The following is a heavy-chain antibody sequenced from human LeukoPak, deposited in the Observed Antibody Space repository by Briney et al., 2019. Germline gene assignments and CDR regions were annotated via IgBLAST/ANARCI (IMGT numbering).Heavy chain of an antibody. CDR1: GITFSDHY. Sequence: PGGSLRLSCAASGITFSDHYMSWIRQAPGKGLEWLSYISSGGDSIYYADSVKGRFTISRDNAKNSLYLQMDSLRAEDTAVYYCTRDVRLRHKYYYMDVWGKGTTVTVSS. J-gene: IGHJ6*03. CDR3: TRDVRLRHKYYYMDV. CDR2: ISSGGDSI. D-gene: IGHD4-17*01. V-gene: IGHV3-11*04.